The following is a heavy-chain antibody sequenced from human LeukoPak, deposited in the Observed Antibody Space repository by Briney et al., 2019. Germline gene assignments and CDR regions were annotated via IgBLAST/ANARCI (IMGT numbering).Heavy chain of an antibody. CDR3: AKGRGSSWYSHDY. CDR2: ISGDGGST. Sequence: GGSLRLSCAASGFTFDDYAMHWVRQAPGKGLEWVSLISGDGGSTYSAGSVKGRFTISRDNSKNSLYLQMNSLRTEDTALYYCAKGRGSSWYSHDYWGQGTLVTVSS. V-gene: IGHV3-43*02. CDR1: GFTFDDYA. D-gene: IGHD6-13*01. J-gene: IGHJ4*02.